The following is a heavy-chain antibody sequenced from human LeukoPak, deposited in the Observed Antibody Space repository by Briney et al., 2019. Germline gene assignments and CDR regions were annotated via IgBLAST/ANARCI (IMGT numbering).Heavy chain of an antibody. V-gene: IGHV3-53*01. CDR3: ARNPVWDYYFDY. J-gene: IGHJ4*02. Sequence: GGSLRLSCAASGFTVSSNYMSWVRQAPGKGLEWVSVIYSGGSTYYADSVKGRFTISRDNSKSTLYLQMNSLRAEDTAVYYCARNPVWDYYFDYWGQGTLVTVSS. D-gene: IGHD3-16*01. CDR1: GFTVSSNY. CDR2: IYSGGST.